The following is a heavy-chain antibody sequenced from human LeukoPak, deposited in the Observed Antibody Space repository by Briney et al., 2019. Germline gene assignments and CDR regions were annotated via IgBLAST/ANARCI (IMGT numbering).Heavy chain of an antibody. CDR2: TIPIFGTA. CDR3: AKLGVGSYDGSGYIDY. CDR1: GGTFSSYA. V-gene: IGHV1-69*13. J-gene: IGHJ4*02. D-gene: IGHD3-22*01. Sequence: SVKVSCKASGGTFSSYAISWVRQAPGQGLEWMGGTIPIFGTADYAQKFQGRVTITADESTSTAYMELSSLSSEDTAVYYCAKLGVGSYDGSGYIDYWGQGTLVTVSS.